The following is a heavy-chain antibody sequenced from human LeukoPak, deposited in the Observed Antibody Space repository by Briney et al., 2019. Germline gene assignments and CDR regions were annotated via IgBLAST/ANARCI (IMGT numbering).Heavy chain of an antibody. D-gene: IGHD1-26*01. CDR3: ARDSGSLTYYYYMDV. V-gene: IGHV3-48*01. J-gene: IGHJ6*03. CDR2: ISSSSSTI. Sequence: GGSLRLSCAASGFTFSSYSMNWVRQAPGKGLEWVSYISSSSSTIYYADSVKCRFTISRDNAKNSLYLQMNSLRAEDTVALYCARDSGSLTYYYYMDVWGKGTTVTVSS. CDR1: GFTFSSYS.